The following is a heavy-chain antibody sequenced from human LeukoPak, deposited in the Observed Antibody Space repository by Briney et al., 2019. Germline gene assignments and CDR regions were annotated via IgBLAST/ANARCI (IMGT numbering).Heavy chain of an antibody. CDR3: AKDVAPTVTTSFFDY. CDR2: ISGSGGST. CDR1: GFTLSSYW. J-gene: IGHJ4*02. Sequence: GGSLRLSYAASGFTLSSYWMSWVRQAPGKGVEWVSAISGSGGSTYYADSVEGCFTISRDNSKNTLYLQMSSLRAEDKAVYYCAKDVAPTVTTSFFDYWGQGTLVTVSS. V-gene: IGHV3-23*01. D-gene: IGHD4-17*01.